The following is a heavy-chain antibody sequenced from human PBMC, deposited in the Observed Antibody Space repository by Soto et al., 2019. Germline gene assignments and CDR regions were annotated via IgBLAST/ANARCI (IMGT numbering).Heavy chain of an antibody. CDR2: VSYDGSP. D-gene: IGHD1-26*01. Sequence: QLQLQASGPGLVKPSETLSLTCTITGASVSTSTYHWGWRRQPPGKGLERIGTVSYDGSPYYNPSLQSRVTISVDTSMNQFSLKVTSVTAADTAVYYCARHGAAVLYYYGMEVWGQGTTVTVSS. CDR1: GASVSTSTYH. V-gene: IGHV4-39*01. CDR3: ARHGAAVLYYYGMEV. J-gene: IGHJ6*02.